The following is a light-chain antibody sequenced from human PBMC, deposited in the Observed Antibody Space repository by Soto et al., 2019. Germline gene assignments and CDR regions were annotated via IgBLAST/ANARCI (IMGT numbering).Light chain of an antibody. J-gene: IGLJ2*01. CDR2: EVS. Sequence: QSALTQPASVSGSPGQSITISCTGTSSDVGGYAYVSWYQQHPGKAPKLIISEVSHRPSAVSDRFSGSKSDNTASLTISGLQAEDEADYYCSSYTISSTLLFGGGTKLTVL. CDR1: SSDVGGYAY. CDR3: SSYTISSTLL. V-gene: IGLV2-14*01.